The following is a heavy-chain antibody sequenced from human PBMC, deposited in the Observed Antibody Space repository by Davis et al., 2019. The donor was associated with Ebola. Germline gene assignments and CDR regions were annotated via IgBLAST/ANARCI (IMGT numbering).Heavy chain of an antibody. CDR2: INHSGST. V-gene: IGHV4-34*01. D-gene: IGHD3-10*01. CDR3: ARGYYGGWFDP. Sequence: SATLSLTCAVYGGSFSGYYWSWIRQPPGKGLEWIGEINHSGSTNYNPSLKSRVTISVDTSKNQFSLKLSAVTAADTAVYYCARGYYGGWFDPWGQGTLVTVSS. CDR1: GGSFSGYY. J-gene: IGHJ5*02.